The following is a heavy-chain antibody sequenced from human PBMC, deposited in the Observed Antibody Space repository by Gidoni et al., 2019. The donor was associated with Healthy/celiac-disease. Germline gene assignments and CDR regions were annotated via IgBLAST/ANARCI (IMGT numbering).Heavy chain of an antibody. CDR1: GYTFTSYA. D-gene: IGHD3-9*01. CDR3: ARAAVGILRYFDWLLAPFDY. Sequence: VQLVQSGAEVKKPGASVKVSCKASGYTFTSYAMHWVRQAPGQRLEWMGWINAGNGNTKYSQKFQGRVTITRDTSASTAYMELSSLRSEDTAVYYCARAAVGILRYFDWLLAPFDYWGQGTLVTVSS. CDR2: INAGNGNT. J-gene: IGHJ4*02. V-gene: IGHV1-3*01.